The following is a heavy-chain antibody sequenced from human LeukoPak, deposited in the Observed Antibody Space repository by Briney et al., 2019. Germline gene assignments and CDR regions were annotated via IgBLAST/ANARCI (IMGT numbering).Heavy chain of an antibody. CDR1: GFTFSNYN. V-gene: IGHV3-21*01. CDR3: ARDPYSGNYGNDYYYYMDV. Sequence: GRSRRLSRAASGFTFSNYNMNWVRQPPGKAMEWVSSITSSGTYIFYADSVKGRFTISRDNAKNSLYLQMDSLGPEDTAVYYCARDPYSGNYGNDYYYYMDVWGKGTTVTISS. D-gene: IGHD1-26*01. J-gene: IGHJ6*03. CDR2: ITSSGTYI.